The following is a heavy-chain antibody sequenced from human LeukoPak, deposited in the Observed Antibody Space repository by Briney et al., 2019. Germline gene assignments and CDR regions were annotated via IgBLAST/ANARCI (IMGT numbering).Heavy chain of an antibody. Sequence: ASVKVSCKASGYTFTSYDINRVRQATGQGPEWIGWMNPNSGNTGYAQKFQGGVTMTRNTSISTAYMELSSLRSEDTAVYYCARGETWGSSFDYWGQGTLVTVSS. V-gene: IGHV1-8*01. J-gene: IGHJ4*02. D-gene: IGHD7-27*01. CDR1: GYTFTSYD. CDR3: ARGETWGSSFDY. CDR2: MNPNSGNT.